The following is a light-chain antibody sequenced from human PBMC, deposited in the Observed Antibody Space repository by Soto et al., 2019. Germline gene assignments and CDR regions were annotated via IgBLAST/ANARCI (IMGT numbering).Light chain of an antibody. V-gene: IGKV3-15*01. Sequence: EIVMTQSPATLSVSPGERATLSCRASQSIYNNLAWYQQKRGQGPRLLIYGASSRATGTPARFSGSGSGTGFTLTISSLQSEDFAIYYCQQYNDWPLTFGGGTKVEIK. J-gene: IGKJ4*01. CDR3: QQYNDWPLT. CDR2: GAS. CDR1: QSIYNN.